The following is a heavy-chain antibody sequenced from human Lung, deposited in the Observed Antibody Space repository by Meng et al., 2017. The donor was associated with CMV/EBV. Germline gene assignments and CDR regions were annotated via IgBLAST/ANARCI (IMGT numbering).Heavy chain of an antibody. CDR2: IDPNGGGT. CDR1: EYTFTAYY. J-gene: IGHJ6*02. CDR3: ARERYLVPAASPDYYYYGMDV. Sequence: ASXXVSCKASEYTFTAYYIHWVRQAPGQGLEWMGWIDPNGGGTNYAQKFQDRVTMTSDTSIRTAYMELSRLRSDDAALYYCARERYLVPAASPDYYYYGMDVWGQGPTVTVSS. D-gene: IGHD2-2*01. V-gene: IGHV1-2*02.